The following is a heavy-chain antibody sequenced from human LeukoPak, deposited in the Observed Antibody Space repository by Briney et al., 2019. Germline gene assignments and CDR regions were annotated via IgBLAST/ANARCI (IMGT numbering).Heavy chain of an antibody. V-gene: IGHV3-30-3*01. CDR1: GFTCSSSA. CDR3: ARDPKGGFSYGWGAFDI. D-gene: IGHD5-18*01. J-gene: IGHJ3*02. Sequence: GGSLSLSCAAAGFTCSSSAMHWVRHAPGMGLEGVAVISYDGSNKYYTDSVKGRFIISRDNSKNTLYVQMNSLRPEDTAVYYCARDPKGGFSYGWGAFDIWGQGTVVTVSS. CDR2: ISYDGSNK.